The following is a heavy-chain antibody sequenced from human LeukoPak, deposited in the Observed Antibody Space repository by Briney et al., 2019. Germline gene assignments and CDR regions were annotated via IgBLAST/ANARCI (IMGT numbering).Heavy chain of an antibody. J-gene: IGHJ4*02. CDR3: AKDMKAAWYFDY. CDR1: GFTFSSYA. CDR2: ISGSGGST. D-gene: IGHD2-15*01. Sequence: GGSLRLSCAASGFTFSSYAMSWVRQAPGKGLEWVSAISGSGGSTYYADSVKGRFTISRDDSKNTLYLQMNSLRAEDTAVYYCAKDMKAAWYFDYWGQGTLVTVSS. V-gene: IGHV3-23*01.